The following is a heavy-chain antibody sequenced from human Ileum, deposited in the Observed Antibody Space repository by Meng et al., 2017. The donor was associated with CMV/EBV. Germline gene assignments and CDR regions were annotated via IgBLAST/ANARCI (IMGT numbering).Heavy chain of an antibody. Sequence: LQDSGPGLVKPSQTLSLICTVSGASISNTDYYWRWVRQPPGKAPEWIGYIHYSGSTSDNPSLKSRVTMAVDTSKNQFSLKLSYVTAADTAVYYCASRTADSGGFYYGVFDYWGQGALVTVSS. J-gene: IGHJ4*02. V-gene: IGHV4-30-4*01. CDR2: IHYSGST. D-gene: IGHD3-22*01. CDR3: ASRTADSGGFYYGVFDY. CDR1: GASISNTDYY.